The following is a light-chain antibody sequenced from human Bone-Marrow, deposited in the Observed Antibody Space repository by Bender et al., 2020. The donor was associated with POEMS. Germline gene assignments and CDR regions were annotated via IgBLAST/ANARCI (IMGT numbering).Light chain of an antibody. J-gene: IGLJ3*02. CDR3: QVWDSTTGHYSWV. CDR2: DDS. V-gene: IGLV3-21*02. Sequence: SYELTQPPSVAVSLGQMARITCSGEALPKKYACWYQQKPGQAPVLVVYDDSDRPSGIPERFSGSNSGNTATLTISRVEAGDEADYYCQVWDSTTGHYSWVFGGGTKLTVL. CDR1: ALPKKY.